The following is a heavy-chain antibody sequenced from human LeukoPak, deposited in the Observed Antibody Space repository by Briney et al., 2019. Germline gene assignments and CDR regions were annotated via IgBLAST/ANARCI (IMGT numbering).Heavy chain of an antibody. J-gene: IGHJ5*02. D-gene: IGHD3-9*01. Sequence: GGSLRLSCAISGFTFNNFAMSWVRQAPGKGLEWVSSISGSGAGTYYASSVKGRFTISRDSSKNTLFLQINRLRAEDTALCYGVRSCLSSSGFACSTEGLNWFGPWGQETLVTVSS. CDR1: GFTFNNFA. CDR2: ISGSGAGT. V-gene: IGHV3-23*01. CDR3: VRSCLSSSGFACSTEGLNWFGP.